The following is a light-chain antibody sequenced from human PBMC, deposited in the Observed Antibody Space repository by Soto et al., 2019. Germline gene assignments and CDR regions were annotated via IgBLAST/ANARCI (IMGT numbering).Light chain of an antibody. Sequence: EIVMTQSPATLSVSPGERATLSCRASQSIGTNLGWYQQRPGQPPRLLIYGASARVSGIPARFSGSGSGTAFTLTISSMKSEDFDVYYCLQSNNWPPMYTFGQGTKLEIK. CDR3: LQSNNWPPMYT. CDR2: GAS. V-gene: IGKV3-15*01. CDR1: QSIGTN. J-gene: IGKJ2*01.